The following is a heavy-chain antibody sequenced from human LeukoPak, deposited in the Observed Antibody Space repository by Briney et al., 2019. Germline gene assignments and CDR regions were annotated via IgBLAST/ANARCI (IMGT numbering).Heavy chain of an antibody. Sequence: PGGSLRLSCAASGFTFSSYWMHWVRQAPGKGLVWVSRINSDGSSTSYADSVKGRFTISRDNAKNTLYLQMNSLRAEDTAVYYCARGGTLGYYRYNWFDPWGQGTLVTVSS. V-gene: IGHV3-74*01. J-gene: IGHJ5*02. CDR3: ARGGTLGYYRYNWFDP. CDR2: INSDGSST. D-gene: IGHD3-22*01. CDR1: GFTFSSYW.